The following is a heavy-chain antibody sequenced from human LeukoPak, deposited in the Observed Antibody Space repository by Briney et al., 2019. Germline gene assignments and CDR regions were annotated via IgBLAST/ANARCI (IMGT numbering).Heavy chain of an antibody. D-gene: IGHD1-14*01. Sequence: GGSLRLSCAASQFTLSYYAMHWVRQAPGKGLEWVANINQGGSDKYYVDSVKGRFTISRDNANNLLYLQMNSLRGEDTAVYYCTRDRSRAEDDWGQGTLVTVSS. V-gene: IGHV3-7*01. J-gene: IGHJ4*02. CDR3: TRDRSRAEDD. CDR1: QFTLSYYA. CDR2: INQGGSDK.